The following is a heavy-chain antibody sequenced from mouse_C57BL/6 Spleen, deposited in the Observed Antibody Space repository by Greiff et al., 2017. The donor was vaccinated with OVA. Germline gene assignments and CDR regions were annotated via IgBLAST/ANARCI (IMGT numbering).Heavy chain of an antibody. D-gene: IGHD1-2*01. CDR3: ARDGATAGYFDV. CDR2: ISSGSSTI. J-gene: IGHJ1*03. Sequence: EVKLVESGGGLVKPGGSLKLSCAASGFTFSDYGMHWVRQAPEKGLEWVAYISSGSSTIYYADTVKGRFTISRDNAKNTLFLQMTSLRSEDTAMYYCARDGATAGYFDVWGTGTTVTVSS. V-gene: IGHV5-17*01. CDR1: GFTFSDYG.